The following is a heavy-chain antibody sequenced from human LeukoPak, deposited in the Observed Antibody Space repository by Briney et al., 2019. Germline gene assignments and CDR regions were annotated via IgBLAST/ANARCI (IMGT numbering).Heavy chain of an antibody. Sequence: ASVKVSCKASGYTFTGYYMHWVRQAPGQGLEWMGWINPNSGGTNYAQKFQGRVTMTRDTSISTAYMELSRLRSDDTAVYYCARGTIAARPNVGAFDIWSQGTMVTVSS. J-gene: IGHJ3*02. V-gene: IGHV1-2*02. CDR1: GYTFTGYY. D-gene: IGHD6-6*01. CDR3: ARGTIAARPNVGAFDI. CDR2: INPNSGGT.